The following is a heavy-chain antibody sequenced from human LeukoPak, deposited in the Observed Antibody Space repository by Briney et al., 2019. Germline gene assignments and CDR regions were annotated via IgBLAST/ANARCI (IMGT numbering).Heavy chain of an antibody. D-gene: IGHD5-18*01. CDR2: INHSGST. V-gene: IGHV4-34*01. Sequence: SETLSLTCAVHGGSFSGYYWSWIRQPPGKGLEWIGEINHSGSTNYNPSLKSRVTISVDTSKNQFSLKLSSVTAADTAVYYRARRRPRSYGLYWGQGTLVTVSS. J-gene: IGHJ4*02. CDR1: GGSFSGYY. CDR3: ARRRPRSYGLY.